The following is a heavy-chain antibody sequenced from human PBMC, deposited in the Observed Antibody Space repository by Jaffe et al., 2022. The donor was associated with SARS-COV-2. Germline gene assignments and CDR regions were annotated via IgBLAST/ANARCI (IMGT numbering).Heavy chain of an antibody. D-gene: IGHD3-10*01. CDR3: AFMDGSGSRDY. CDR2: VNPSAGST. J-gene: IGHJ4*02. V-gene: IGHV1-46*04. Sequence: QVQLVQSGTEVKKPGASVKVSCKASGYTFTTYFMHWVRQAPGQGLEWVGMVNPSAGSTKYAQKLQGRVTLTSDTSTSTVYMELSSLRFDDTAMYYCAFMDGSGSRDYWGQGTLVSVSS. CDR1: GYTFTTYF.